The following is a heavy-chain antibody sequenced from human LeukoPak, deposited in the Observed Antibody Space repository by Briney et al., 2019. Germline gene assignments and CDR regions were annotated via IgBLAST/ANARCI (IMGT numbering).Heavy chain of an antibody. CDR2: ISSSSSYI. Sequence: GGSLRLSCAASGFTFSSYSMNWVRQAPGKGLEWVSSISSSSSYIYYADSVKGRFTISRDNAKNSLYLHMNSLRAEDTAVCYCVREPLSFLYWQFLFDSWGQGTLVTVA. J-gene: IGHJ4*02. CDR1: GFTFSSYS. CDR3: VREPLSFLYWQFLFDS. V-gene: IGHV3-21*04. D-gene: IGHD3/OR15-3a*01.